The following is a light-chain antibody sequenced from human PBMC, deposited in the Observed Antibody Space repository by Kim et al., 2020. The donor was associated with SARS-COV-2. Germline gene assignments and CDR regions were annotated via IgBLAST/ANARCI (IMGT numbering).Light chain of an antibody. CDR1: QCVTSSY. V-gene: IGKV3-20*01. J-gene: IGKJ1*01. Sequence: EIVLTQSPGTLSLSPGERATLSCRASQCVTSSYLAWYQQKPGQAPRLLIYRASSRATGIPDRFSGSGSGTDFTLTISRLEPEDFAVYYCQQYDNSRTFGQGTKVDIK. CDR3: QQYDNSRT. CDR2: RAS.